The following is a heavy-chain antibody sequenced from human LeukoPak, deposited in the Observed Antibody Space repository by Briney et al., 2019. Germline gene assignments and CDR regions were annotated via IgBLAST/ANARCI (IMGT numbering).Heavy chain of an antibody. CDR1: GFTFDDYA. CDR2: ISWNSGSI. V-gene: IGHV3-9*01. J-gene: IGHJ6*02. CDR3: AKGVDTAMAPSPKDV. Sequence: PGGSLRLSCAASGFTFDDYAMHWVRQAPGKGLEWVSGISWNSGSIGYADSVKGRFTISRDNAKNSLYLQMNSLRAEDTALYYCAKGVDTAMAPSPKDVWGQGTTVTVSS. D-gene: IGHD5-18*01.